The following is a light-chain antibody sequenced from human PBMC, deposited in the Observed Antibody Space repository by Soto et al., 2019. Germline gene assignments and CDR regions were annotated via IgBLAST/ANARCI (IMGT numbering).Light chain of an antibody. CDR3: QQSYRSLPT. J-gene: IGKJ3*01. CDR1: QNIAIY. V-gene: IGKV1-39*01. CDR2: GAT. Sequence: DIQMTQSPSSLSVSVGDRVTITCRASQNIAIYLNWYHQKAGKAPNLLIFGATSLRSGVPSRFSASGSGTDFTLTISSLQPEDFGTYYCQQSYRSLPTFGPGTKVEI.